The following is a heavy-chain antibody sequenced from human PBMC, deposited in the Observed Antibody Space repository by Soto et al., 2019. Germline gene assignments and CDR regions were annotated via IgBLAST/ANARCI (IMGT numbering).Heavy chain of an antibody. J-gene: IGHJ6*02. V-gene: IGHV4-34*01. Sequence: ETLSLTCAVYGGSFSGYYWSWIRQPPRKGREWSGEINHSGSTNYNPSLKSRVTISVDTSKNQFSLKLSSVTAADTAVYYCARRGTGXTAMVTRAYYYYGMDVWGQGTTVTVS. CDR1: GGSFSGYY. D-gene: IGHD5-18*01. CDR3: ARRGTGXTAMVTRAYYYYGMDV. CDR2: INHSGST.